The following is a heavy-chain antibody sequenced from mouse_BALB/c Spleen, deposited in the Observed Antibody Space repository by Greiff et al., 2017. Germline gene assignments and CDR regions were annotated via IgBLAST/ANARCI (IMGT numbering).Heavy chain of an antibody. V-gene: IGHV2-6-7*01. CDR2: IWGDGST. Sequence: VQLVESGPGLVAPSQSLSITCTVSGFSLTGYGVNWVRQPPGKGLEWLGMIWGDGSTDYNSALKSRLSISKDNSKSQVFLKMNSRQTDDTARYYCARGAYGASPYYAMDYWGQGTSVTVSS. CDR3: ARGAYGASPYYAMDY. CDR1: GFSLTGYG. D-gene: IGHD1-1*02. J-gene: IGHJ4*01.